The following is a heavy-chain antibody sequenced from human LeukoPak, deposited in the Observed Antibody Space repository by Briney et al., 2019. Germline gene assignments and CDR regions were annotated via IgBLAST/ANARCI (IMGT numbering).Heavy chain of an antibody. CDR1: GFTFSTHA. CDR2: MSYDGNNK. Sequence: GRSLRLSCAASGFTFSTHAIHWVRQAPGKGLEWVAVMSYDGNNKYYADSVKGRFTISRDNSKNTLYLQMNSLRAEDTAVYYCAKESLIAVAGTNAFDIWGQGTMVTVSS. D-gene: IGHD6-19*01. CDR3: AKESLIAVAGTNAFDI. J-gene: IGHJ3*02. V-gene: IGHV3-30-3*02.